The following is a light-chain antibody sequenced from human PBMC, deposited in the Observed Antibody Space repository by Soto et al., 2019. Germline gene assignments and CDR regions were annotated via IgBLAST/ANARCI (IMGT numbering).Light chain of an antibody. Sequence: QSALTQPASVSGSPGQSITISCTGTSSDVGTYNYVSWYQQHPGKAPKLMIYEVSNRPSGVSNRFSGSKSGNTASLTISGLQAEDEADYYCSSYTSSSTLNVVFGEGTKLTVL. CDR2: EVS. J-gene: IGLJ2*01. CDR1: SSDVGTYNY. CDR3: SSYTSSSTLNVV. V-gene: IGLV2-14*01.